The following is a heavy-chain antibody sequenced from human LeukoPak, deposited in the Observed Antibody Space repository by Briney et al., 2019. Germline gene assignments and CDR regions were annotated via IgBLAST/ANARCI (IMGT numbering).Heavy chain of an antibody. CDR1: GGSFSGYY. D-gene: IGHD3-10*01. CDR3: ARPSGASLYYYYYMDV. J-gene: IGHJ6*03. Sequence: SETPSLTCAVYGGSFSGYYWSWIRQPPGKGLEWIGEINHSGSTNYNPSLKSRVTISVDTSKNQFSLKLSSVTAADTAVYYCARPSGASLYYYYYMDVWGKGTTVTVSS. V-gene: IGHV4-34*01. CDR2: INHSGST.